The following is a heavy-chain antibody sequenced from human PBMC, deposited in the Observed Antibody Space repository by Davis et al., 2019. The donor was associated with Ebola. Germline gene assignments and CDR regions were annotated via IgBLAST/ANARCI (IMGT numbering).Heavy chain of an antibody. J-gene: IGHJ2*01. Sequence: GESLKISCAASGFTFSSYSMNWVRQAPGKGLEWIAFISSGGHDTYYADSVRGRFTISRDNAKNLLYLQLNSLRDEDTALYYCAKDAEDGSGNWFFDFRGRGALVTVSS. V-gene: IGHV3-48*02. CDR2: ISSGGHDT. D-gene: IGHD5-24*01. CDR3: AKDAEDGSGNWFFDF. CDR1: GFTFSSYS.